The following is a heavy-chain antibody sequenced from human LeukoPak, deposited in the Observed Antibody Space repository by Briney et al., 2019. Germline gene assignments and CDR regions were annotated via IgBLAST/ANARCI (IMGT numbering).Heavy chain of an antibody. CDR3: AVPQWEQLN. J-gene: IGHJ4*02. V-gene: IGHV3-23*01. Sequence: PGGSLRLSCAASGFTFSSYTMSWVRQAPGKGLEWVSAIGGSGGDTYYADSVKGRFTISRDNSKNTLYLQMNSLRAEDTAVYYCAVPQWEQLNWGQGTVVTVSS. CDR2: IGGSGGDT. CDR1: GFTFSSYT. D-gene: IGHD1-26*01.